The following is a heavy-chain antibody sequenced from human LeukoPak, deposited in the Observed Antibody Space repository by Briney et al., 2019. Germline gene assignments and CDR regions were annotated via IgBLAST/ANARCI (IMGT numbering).Heavy chain of an antibody. Sequence: SETLSLTCAVYGGSFSGYYWSWIRQPPGKGLEWIGEINHSGSTNYNPSLKSRVTISVDTSENQFSLKLSSVTAADAAVYYCARGGGSYFSDYWGQGTLVTVSS. CDR2: INHSGST. J-gene: IGHJ4*02. D-gene: IGHD1-26*01. CDR1: GGSFSGYY. V-gene: IGHV4-34*01. CDR3: ARGGGSYFSDY.